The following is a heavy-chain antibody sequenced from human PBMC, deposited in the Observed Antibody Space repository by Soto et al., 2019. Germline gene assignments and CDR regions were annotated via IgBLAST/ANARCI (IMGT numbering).Heavy chain of an antibody. V-gene: IGHV4-39*01. CDR2: IYYSGST. CDR1: GGSISSSSYY. D-gene: IGHD2-15*01. Sequence: SETLSLTCTVSGGSISSSSYYWGWIRQPPGKGLEWIGSIYYSGSTYYNPSLKSRVTISVDTSKNQFSLKLSSVTAADTAVYYCATGVVVVAATDYWGQGTLVTSPQ. J-gene: IGHJ4*02. CDR3: ATGVVVVAATDY.